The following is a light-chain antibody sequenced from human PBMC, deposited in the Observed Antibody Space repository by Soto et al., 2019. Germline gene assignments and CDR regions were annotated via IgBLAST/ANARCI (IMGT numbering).Light chain of an antibody. CDR3: ETWDSNTVV. V-gene: IGLV4-60*02. J-gene: IGLJ2*01. Sequence: QSVLTQSSSASASLGSSVKLTCTLSSGHSSYIIAWHQQQPGKAPRYLMKLEGSGSYNKGSGVPDRFSGSSSGADRYLTISYLQFADEADYFCETWDSNTVVFGGGTKVTVL. CDR1: SGHSSYI. CDR2: LEGSGSY.